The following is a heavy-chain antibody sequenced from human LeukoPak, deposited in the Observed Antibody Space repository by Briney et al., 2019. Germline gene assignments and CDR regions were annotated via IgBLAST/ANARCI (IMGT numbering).Heavy chain of an antibody. Sequence: ASVKVSCKASGYTFTAYYMHWVRQAPGQGLEWMGRINPRSGGTNYAQNFQGRVTMTRDTSISTAYMELSRLKSDDTAVYYCARGRWPFDPWGQGTLLTVSS. D-gene: IGHD4-23*01. CDR3: ARGRWPFDP. V-gene: IGHV1-2*02. CDR1: GYTFTAYY. J-gene: IGHJ5*02. CDR2: INPRSGGT.